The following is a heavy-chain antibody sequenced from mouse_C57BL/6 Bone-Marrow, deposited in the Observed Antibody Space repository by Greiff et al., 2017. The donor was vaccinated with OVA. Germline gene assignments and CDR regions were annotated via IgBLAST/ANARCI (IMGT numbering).Heavy chain of an antibody. V-gene: IGHV5-4*03. CDR3: ARALYYYGSRRDY. J-gene: IGHJ2*01. D-gene: IGHD1-1*01. CDR1: GFTFSSYA. Sequence: EVKLVESGGGLVKPGGSLKLSCAASGFTFSSYAMSWVRQTPEKRLEWVATISDGGSYTYYPDNVKGRFTISRDNAKNNLYLQMSHLKSEDTAMYYCARALYYYGSRRDYWGQGTTLTVSS. CDR2: ISDGGSYT.